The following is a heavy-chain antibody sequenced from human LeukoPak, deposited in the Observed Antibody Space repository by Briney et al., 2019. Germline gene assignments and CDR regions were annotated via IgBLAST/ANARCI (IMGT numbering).Heavy chain of an antibody. Sequence: SETLSLTCTVSGGSISSSSYYWGWIRQPPGKGLEWIGSIYYSGSTYYNPSLKSRVTISVDTSKNQFSLKLSSMTAADTAVYYCARGAGYDFWSGYYGGFDPWGQGTLVTVSS. CDR3: ARGAGYDFWSGYYGGFDP. CDR2: IYYSGST. V-gene: IGHV4-39*07. J-gene: IGHJ5*02. D-gene: IGHD3-3*01. CDR1: GGSISSSSYY.